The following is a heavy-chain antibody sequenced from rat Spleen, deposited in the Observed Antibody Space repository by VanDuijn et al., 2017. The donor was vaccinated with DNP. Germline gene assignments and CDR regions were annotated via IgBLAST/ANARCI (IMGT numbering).Heavy chain of an antibody. V-gene: IGHV2S30*01. CDR1: GFSLTGSN. J-gene: IGHJ2*01. CDR3: TSYYSGDFHY. Sequence: QVQLKESGPGLVQPSQTLSLTCTVSGFSLTGSNVHWVRQPPGKGLEWMGRMKFDGDAYYNSALKSRLSISRDTSKSQVFLKMNSLQTEDTAIYYCTSYYSGDFHYWGQGVMVTVSS. D-gene: IGHD1-1*01. CDR2: MKFDGDA.